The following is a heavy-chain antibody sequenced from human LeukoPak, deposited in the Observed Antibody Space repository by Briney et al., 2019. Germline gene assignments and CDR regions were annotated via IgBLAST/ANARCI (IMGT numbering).Heavy chain of an antibody. V-gene: IGHV3-48*03. D-gene: IGHD3-10*01. CDR1: GFTFSSYE. CDR3: AKDISHLYGSGSSLDY. J-gene: IGHJ4*02. CDR2: ISSSGSTI. Sequence: GGSLRLSCAASGFTFSSYEMNWVRQAPGKGLEWVSYISSSGSTIYYADSVKGRFTISRDNAKNSLYLQMNSLRAEDTALYYCAKDISHLYGSGSSLDYWGQGTLVTVSS.